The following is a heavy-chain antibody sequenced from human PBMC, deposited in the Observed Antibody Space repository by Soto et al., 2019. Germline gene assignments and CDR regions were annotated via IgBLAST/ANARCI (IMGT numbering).Heavy chain of an antibody. J-gene: IGHJ1*01. Sequence: QITLKESGPTLVKPTQTLTLTCTFSGFSLSTSGVGVGWIRQPPGKALEWLALIYWDDDKRYSPSLKSRLTITKDTSKNQVVLTMTNMDPVDTATYYCAHSHRKSSSWYFSPSRPLLYFQHWGQGTLVTVSS. D-gene: IGHD6-13*01. CDR1: GFSLSTSGVG. CDR2: IYWDDDK. CDR3: AHSHRKSSSWYFSPSRPLLYFQH. V-gene: IGHV2-5*02.